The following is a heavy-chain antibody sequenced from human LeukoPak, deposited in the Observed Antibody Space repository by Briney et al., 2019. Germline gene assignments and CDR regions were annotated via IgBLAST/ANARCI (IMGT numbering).Heavy chain of an antibody. CDR1: GFTFSSYW. CDR2: IKQDGSEK. CDR3: ASVLSYRPYDAFDI. Sequence: PGGSLRLSCAASGFTFSSYWMSWARQAPGKGLEWVANIKQDGSEKYYVDSVKGRFTISRDNAKNSLYLQMNSLRAEDTAVYYCASVLSYRPYDAFDIWGQGTMVTVSS. D-gene: IGHD1-26*01. J-gene: IGHJ3*02. V-gene: IGHV3-7*01.